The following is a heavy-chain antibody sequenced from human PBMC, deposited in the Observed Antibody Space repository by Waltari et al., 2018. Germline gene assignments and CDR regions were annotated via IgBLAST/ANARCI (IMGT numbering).Heavy chain of an antibody. CDR1: GYTFTDYY. V-gene: IGHV1-69-2*01. CDR2: VDPENGET. CDR3: ATGAPAI. D-gene: IGHD3-16*01. Sequence: EVQLVQSGAEVKKPGATVNISCKASGYTFTDYYMHWVQQAPGKGLESMGRVDPENGETIYAKKVQGRVTITADTSTDTAYMELSSLRSEDTAVYYCATGAPAIWGQGTMVTVSS. J-gene: IGHJ3*02.